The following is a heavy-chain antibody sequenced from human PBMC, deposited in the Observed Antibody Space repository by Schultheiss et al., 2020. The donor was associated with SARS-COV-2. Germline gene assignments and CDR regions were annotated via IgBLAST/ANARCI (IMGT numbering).Heavy chain of an antibody. V-gene: IGHV3-23*01. CDR3: AKSNDRIAAASVDF. CDR1: GFTFSSYW. CDR2: ISGSGGST. Sequence: GGSLRLSCAASGFTFSSYWMHWVRQAPGKGLVWVSAISGSGGSTYYADSVKGRFTISRDNSKNTLYLQMNSLRAEDTAVYYCAKSNDRIAAASVDFWGLGTLVTVSS. J-gene: IGHJ4*02. D-gene: IGHD6-13*01.